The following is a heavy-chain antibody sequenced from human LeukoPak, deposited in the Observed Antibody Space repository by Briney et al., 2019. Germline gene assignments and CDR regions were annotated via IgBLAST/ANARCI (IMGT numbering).Heavy chain of an antibody. D-gene: IGHD3-22*01. Sequence: GASVKVSCKASGYTFTSYGISWVRQAPGQGLEWMGWISAYNGNTNYAQKLQGRVTMTTDTSTSTAYMELRSLRSGDTAVYYCARGRSYYDSSGYPWDYWGQGTLVTVSS. V-gene: IGHV1-18*01. CDR1: GYTFTSYG. CDR2: ISAYNGNT. J-gene: IGHJ4*02. CDR3: ARGRSYYDSSGYPWDY.